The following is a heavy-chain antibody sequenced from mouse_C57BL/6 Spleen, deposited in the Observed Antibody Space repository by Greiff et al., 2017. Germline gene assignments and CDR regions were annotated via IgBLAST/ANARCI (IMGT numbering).Heavy chain of an antibody. J-gene: IGHJ3*01. CDR2: ILPGSGST. D-gene: IGHD1-1*01. V-gene: IGHV1-9*01. CDR3: ARWDYYGSSYGFAY. Sequence: VQLQQSGAELMKPGASVKLSCKATGYTFTGYWIEWVKQRPGHGLEWIGEILPGSGSTNYNEKFKGKATFTADTSTNTAYMHLSSLTTEDSAIYYCARWDYYGSSYGFAYWGQGTLVTVSA. CDR1: GYTFTGYW.